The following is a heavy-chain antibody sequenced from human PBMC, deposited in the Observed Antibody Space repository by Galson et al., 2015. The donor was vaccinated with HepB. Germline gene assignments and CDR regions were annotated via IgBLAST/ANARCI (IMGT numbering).Heavy chain of an antibody. J-gene: IGHJ4*02. D-gene: IGHD1-26*01. V-gene: IGHV3-15*01. CDR1: GFTFSNAW. CDR2: IKSKTDGGTT. Sequence: SLRLSCAASGFTFSNAWVSWVRQAPGKGLEWVGRIKSKTDGGTTDYAAPAKGRFTISRDDSKNTLYLQMNSLKTEDTAVYYCTTLGARVPGFDYWGQGTLVTVSS. CDR3: TTLGARVPGFDY.